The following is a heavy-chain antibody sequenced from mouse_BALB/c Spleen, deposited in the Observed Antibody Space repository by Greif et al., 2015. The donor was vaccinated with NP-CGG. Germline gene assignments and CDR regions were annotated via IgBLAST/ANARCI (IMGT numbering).Heavy chain of an antibody. CDR1: GYTFSSYW. CDR3: ARDGNYLYYAMDY. J-gene: IGHJ4*01. V-gene: IGHV1-9*01. D-gene: IGHD2-1*01. Sequence: QVQLQQSGAELLKPGASVKISCKATGYTFSSYWIEWVKQRPGHGLEWIGEILPGSGSTNYNEKFKGKATFTADTSSNTAYMQLSSLTSEDSAVYYCARDGNYLYYAMDYWGQGTSVTVSS. CDR2: ILPGSGST.